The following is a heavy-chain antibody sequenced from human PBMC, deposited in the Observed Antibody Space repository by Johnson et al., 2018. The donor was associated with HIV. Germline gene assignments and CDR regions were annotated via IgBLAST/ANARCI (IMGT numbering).Heavy chain of an antibody. CDR2: ISGSDGNT. CDR3: ARNLMRYNWNADAFDI. J-gene: IGHJ3*02. Sequence: VQLVESGGGVVQPGGSLRLSCATSGFTFSSYAMNWVRQAPGKGLEWVSGISGSDGNTYYTDSVKGRFTISRDNSKNTLYLQMNSLRAEDTAVYYCARNLMRYNWNADAFDIWGQGTMVTVSS. D-gene: IGHD1-20*01. CDR1: GFTFSSYA. V-gene: IGHV3-23*04.